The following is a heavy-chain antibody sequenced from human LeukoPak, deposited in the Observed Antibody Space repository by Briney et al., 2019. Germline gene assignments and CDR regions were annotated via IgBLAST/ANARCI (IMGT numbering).Heavy chain of an antibody. V-gene: IGHV3-30*02. D-gene: IGHD5-18*01. CDR2: IRYDGSNK. J-gene: IGHJ4*02. CDR1: GFTFSSYG. CDR3: AKLFQDTAMTFGDY. Sequence: GGSLRLSCAASGFTFSSYGMHWVRQVPGKGLEWVAFIRYDGSNKYYADSVKGRFTISRDNSKNTLYLQMNSLRAEDTAVYYCAKLFQDTAMTFGDYWGQGTLVTVSS.